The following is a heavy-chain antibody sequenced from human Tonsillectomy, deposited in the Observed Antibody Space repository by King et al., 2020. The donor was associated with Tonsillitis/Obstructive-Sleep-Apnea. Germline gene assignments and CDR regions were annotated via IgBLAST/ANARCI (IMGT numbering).Heavy chain of an antibody. D-gene: IGHD2-2*01. J-gene: IGHJ6*03. CDR2: ISPFSGNT. V-gene: IGHV1-18*01. CDR1: GYKFTSYV. CDR3: ARGGDQHYFYMDV. Sequence: VQLVESGAEVKKPGAAGKLSCKASGYKFTSYVLTWVRQAPGQGLEWMGWISPFSGNTKYGQTLQGRVTMTTDTSTTTAYMELRSLRSDDTAVYFCARGGDQHYFYMDVWGQGTTVTVSS.